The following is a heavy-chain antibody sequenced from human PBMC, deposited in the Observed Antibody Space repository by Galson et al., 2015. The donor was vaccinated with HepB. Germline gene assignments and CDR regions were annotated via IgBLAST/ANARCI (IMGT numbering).Heavy chain of an antibody. J-gene: IGHJ4*02. V-gene: IGHV3-64D*06. D-gene: IGHD2-2*01. CDR1: GFTFSSYA. Sequence: SLRLSCAASGFTFSSYAMHWVRQAPGKGLEYDSAISSNGGSTYYADSVKGRFTISRDNSKNTLYLQMSSLRAEDTAVYYCVKRGYCSSTSCLYYFDYWGQGTLVTVSS. CDR3: VKRGYCSSTSCLYYFDY. CDR2: ISSNGGST.